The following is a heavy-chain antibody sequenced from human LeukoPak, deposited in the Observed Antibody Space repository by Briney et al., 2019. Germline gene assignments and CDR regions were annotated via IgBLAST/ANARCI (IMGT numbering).Heavy chain of an antibody. D-gene: IGHD1-26*01. V-gene: IGHV3-21*04. Sequence: PGGSLRLSCAASGFTLSSYSMNWVRQAPGKGLEWVSSISSSSSYIYYADSVKGRFTISRDNSKNTLYLQMNSLRAEDTAVYYCAKDRGGPYSGSSIDYWGQGTLVTVSS. CDR3: AKDRGGPYSGSSIDY. CDR1: GFTLSSYS. CDR2: ISSSSSYI. J-gene: IGHJ4*02.